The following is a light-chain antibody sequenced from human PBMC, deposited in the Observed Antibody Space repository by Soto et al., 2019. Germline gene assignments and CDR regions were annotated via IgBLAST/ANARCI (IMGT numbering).Light chain of an antibody. J-gene: IGLJ3*02. CDR1: TGAVTSGHR. Sequence: QAVVTQEPSLTVSPGGTVTLTCGSSTGAVTSGHRPYWLQQKPGQAPRTLIYDTSNKQSWTPARFSGSLLGGKAALTLSGAQPEDEDEYYCLLLCGGPWVFGGGTKLTVL. CDR2: DTS. V-gene: IGLV7-46*01. CDR3: LLLCGGPWV.